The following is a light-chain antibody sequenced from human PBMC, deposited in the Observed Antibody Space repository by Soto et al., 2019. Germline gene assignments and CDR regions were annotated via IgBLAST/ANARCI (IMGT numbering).Light chain of an antibody. J-gene: IGKJ1*01. Sequence: EIVMTQSPATLSVSPGERATLSCRASQSVSSNLAWYQQKPGQAPSLLIYGASTRATGIPARFSGSGSGTEFTLTISSLQSEDFAVYYCQQYNNWPPWTCGQGTKVEIK. CDR2: GAS. V-gene: IGKV3-15*01. CDR1: QSVSSN. CDR3: QQYNNWPPWT.